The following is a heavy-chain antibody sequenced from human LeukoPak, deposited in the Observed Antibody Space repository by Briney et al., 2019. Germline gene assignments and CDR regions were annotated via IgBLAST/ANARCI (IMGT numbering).Heavy chain of an antibody. CDR2: ISSSSSTI. J-gene: IGHJ4*02. V-gene: IGHV3-48*01. Sequence: TGGSLRLSCAASGFTFSSYSMNWVRQAPGKGLEWVSYISSSSSTIYYADSVKGRFTTSRDNAKNSLYLQMNSLRAEDTAVYYCARSAMAPGYYFDYWGQGTLVTVSS. CDR1: GFTFSSYS. CDR3: ARSAMAPGYYFDY. D-gene: IGHD5-18*01.